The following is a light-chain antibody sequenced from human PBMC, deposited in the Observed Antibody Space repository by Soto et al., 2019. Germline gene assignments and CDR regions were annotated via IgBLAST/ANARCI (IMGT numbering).Light chain of an antibody. Sequence: EIVLTQSPGTLPLSPGERATLSCRASQSIRSHYLAWYQQKPGQAPRLLISGAHNRAPGIPDRFSGSESGTDFTLRISRLEPEDFAVYYCQQYGSSVTFGQGTKVDIK. V-gene: IGKV3-20*01. CDR1: QSIRSHY. CDR2: GAH. CDR3: QQYGSSVT. J-gene: IGKJ1*01.